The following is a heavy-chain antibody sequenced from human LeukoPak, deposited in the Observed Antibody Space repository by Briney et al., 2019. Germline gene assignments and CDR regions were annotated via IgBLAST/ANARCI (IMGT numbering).Heavy chain of an antibody. Sequence: SVKVSCKASGGTFSSYAISWVRQAPGQGLEWMGGIIPIFGTANYAQKFQGRVTITADKSTGTAYMELSSLRSEDTAVYYCVRDYDISGPQKNFFDYWGQGTLVTVSS. CDR1: GGTFSSYA. J-gene: IGHJ4*02. CDR3: VRDYDISGPQKNFFDY. CDR2: IIPIFGTA. V-gene: IGHV1-69*06. D-gene: IGHD3-22*01.